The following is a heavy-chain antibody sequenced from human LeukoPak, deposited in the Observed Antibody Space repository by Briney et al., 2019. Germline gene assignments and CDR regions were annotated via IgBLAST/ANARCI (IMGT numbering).Heavy chain of an antibody. D-gene: IGHD2-2*02. CDR1: GYTFTGYY. CDR2: INPTSGGT. J-gene: IGHJ4*02. CDR3: ASYCSSTSCYMEVGDY. V-gene: IGHV1-2*02. Sequence: ASVKVSCKASGYTFTGYYMHWVRQAPGQGLEWMGWINPTSGGTNYAQKFQGRVTMTRDTSISTAYVELSRLRSDDTAVYYCASYCSSTSCYMEVGDYWGQGTLVTVSS.